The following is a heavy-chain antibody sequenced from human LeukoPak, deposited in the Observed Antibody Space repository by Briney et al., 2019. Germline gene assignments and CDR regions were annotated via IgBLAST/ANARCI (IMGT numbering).Heavy chain of an antibody. CDR3: ARGGYSGYVLPDAFDI. J-gene: IGHJ3*02. CDR2: INPTGGST. D-gene: IGHD5-12*01. Sequence: GASVKVSCKASGYTFTSYYMHWVRQAPGQGLEWMGLINPTGGSTGYAQKFQGRVTMTRDMSTSTVYMELSSLRSEDTAVYYCARGGYSGYVLPDAFDIWGQGTMVTVSS. V-gene: IGHV1-46*01. CDR1: GYTFTSYY.